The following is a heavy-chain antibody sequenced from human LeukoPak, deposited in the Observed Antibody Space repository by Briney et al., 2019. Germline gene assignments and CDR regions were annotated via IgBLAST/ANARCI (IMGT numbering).Heavy chain of an antibody. CDR2: IYPGDSDT. J-gene: IGHJ4*02. CDR1: GYSFTSYW. V-gene: IGHV5-51*01. CDR3: ARLIYYDSSGYTNFDY. D-gene: IGHD3-22*01. Sequence: GESLKISCKGSGYSFTSYWIGWVRQMPGKGLGWMGIIYPGDSDTRYSPSFQGQVTISADKSISTAYLQWSSLKASDTAMYYCARLIYYDSSGYTNFDYWGQGTLVTVSS.